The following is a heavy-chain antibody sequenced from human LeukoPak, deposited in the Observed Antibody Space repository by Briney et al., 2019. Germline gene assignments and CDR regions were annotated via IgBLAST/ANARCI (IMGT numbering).Heavy chain of an antibody. D-gene: IGHD4-23*01. J-gene: IGHJ4*02. V-gene: IGHV6-1*01. CDR3: AREPSGHSGSFDS. CDR1: GDSVSSNDAA. CDR2: TYYRSKWYY. Sequence: SQTLPLTCAISGDSVSSNDAAWNWIRQSPSRGLEWLGRTYYRSKWYYDYAVSVKSRITINPDTSKNQFSLQLNSVTPDDTAVFYCAREPSGHSGSFDSWGQGTLVTVSS.